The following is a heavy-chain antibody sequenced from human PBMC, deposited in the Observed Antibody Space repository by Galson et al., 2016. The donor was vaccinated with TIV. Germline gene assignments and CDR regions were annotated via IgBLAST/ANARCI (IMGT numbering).Heavy chain of an antibody. CDR2: IKQDGSEK. J-gene: IGHJ2*01. CDR3: ARRYFDL. V-gene: IGHV3-7*03. CDR1: EFTFSDYW. Sequence: SLRLSCAASEFTFSDYWMHWVRQAPGKGLEWVANIKQDGSEKYYVDSVKGRFIISRDNTKNSLYLQMNSLRAEDTAVYYCARRYFDLWGRGTLVTVSS.